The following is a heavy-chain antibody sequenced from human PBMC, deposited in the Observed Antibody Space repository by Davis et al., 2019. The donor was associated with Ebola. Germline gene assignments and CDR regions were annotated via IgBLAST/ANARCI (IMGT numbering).Heavy chain of an antibody. CDR1: GGSFSSYA. J-gene: IGHJ4*02. CDR2: IIPVFGIT. CDR3: TKSPLFDY. V-gene: IGHV1-69*13. Sequence: AASVKVSCKASGGSFSSYAVSWVRQAPGLGLEWMRGIIPVFGITRYAPRFQGRASITADESTSTFFMEMSSLRYEDTAVYYCTKSPLFDYWGQGILVTVSS.